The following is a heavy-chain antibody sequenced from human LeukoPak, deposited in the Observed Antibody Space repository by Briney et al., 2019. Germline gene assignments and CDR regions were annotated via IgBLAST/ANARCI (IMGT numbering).Heavy chain of an antibody. CDR3: AKDRELLFAHCWFDL. J-gene: IGHJ5*02. D-gene: IGHD3-10*01. CDR2: IIGSSGDT. Sequence: GGSLRLSCAASGFRFSNFAMSWVRQAPGKGLEWVSLIIGSSGDTLYADSVKGRFSISRDDPKNTLYLQMDRLSDEDTAVYYCAKDRELLFAHCWFDLWGQGTLVTVSS. V-gene: IGHV3-23*01. CDR1: GFRFSNFA.